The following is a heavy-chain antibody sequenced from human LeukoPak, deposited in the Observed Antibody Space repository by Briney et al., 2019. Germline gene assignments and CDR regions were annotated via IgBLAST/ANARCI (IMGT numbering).Heavy chain of an antibody. V-gene: IGHV3-23*01. CDR2: ISGSGRNI. Sequence: PGGSLRLSCAASGFTFSSNAMSWVRQAPGKRLEWVSRISGSGRNIYYADSVKGRFTISSDNSKNTLYLQMTSLRAEDTAVYYCAKASCGGECYYAMDVWGQGTTVTVSS. CDR3: AKASCGGECYYAMDV. D-gene: IGHD2-21*01. CDR1: GFTFSSNA. J-gene: IGHJ6*02.